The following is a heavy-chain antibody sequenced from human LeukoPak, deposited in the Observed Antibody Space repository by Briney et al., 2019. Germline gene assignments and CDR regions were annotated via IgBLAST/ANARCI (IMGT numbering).Heavy chain of an antibody. D-gene: IGHD6-13*01. CDR1: GGSISSGSYY. CDR2: IYTSGST. J-gene: IGHJ4*02. Sequence: SQTLSLTCIVSGGSISSGSYYWNWIRQPAGKGLEWIGRIYTSGSTSYNPSLKSRVTISVDTSKNQFSLKLSSVTAADTAVYYCARGAPAGLKFDYWGQGTLVTVSS. V-gene: IGHV4-61*02. CDR3: ARGAPAGLKFDY.